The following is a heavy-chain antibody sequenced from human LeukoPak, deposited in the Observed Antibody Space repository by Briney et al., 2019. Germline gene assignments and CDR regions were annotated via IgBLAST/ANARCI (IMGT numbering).Heavy chain of an antibody. CDR3: ARVVYCSSTSCYYWFDP. Sequence: ASVKVSCTASGYTFTSYAMNWVRQAPGQGLEWMGWINTNTGNPTYAQGFTGRFVFSLDTSVSTAYLQISSLKAEDTTVYYCARVVYCSSTSCYYWFDPWGQGTLVTVSS. CDR2: INTNTGNP. D-gene: IGHD2-2*01. CDR1: GYTFTSYA. V-gene: IGHV7-4-1*02. J-gene: IGHJ5*02.